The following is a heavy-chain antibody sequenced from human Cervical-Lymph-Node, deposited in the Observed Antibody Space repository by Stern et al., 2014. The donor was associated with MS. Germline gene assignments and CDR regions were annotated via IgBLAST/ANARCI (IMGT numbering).Heavy chain of an antibody. J-gene: IGHJ6*02. V-gene: IGHV1-69*01. Sequence: QVQLGQSGAEVKKPGSSVKVSCHTSGGTFNVYAINWLRQAPGQVLEWMGGIIPIIGIANYAQKFQGRVTITADESTRTSSMQLSSLTSNDTAVYYWARDGRHTNNYGLDVWGQGTTVTVSS. CDR2: IIPIIGIA. CDR1: GGTFNVYA. CDR3: ARDGRHTNNYGLDV.